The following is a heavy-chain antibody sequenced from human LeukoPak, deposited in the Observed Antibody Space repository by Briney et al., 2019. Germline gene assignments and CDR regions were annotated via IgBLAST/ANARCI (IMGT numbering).Heavy chain of an antibody. CDR1: GFTCSSYA. D-gene: IGHD3-3*01. J-gene: IGHJ4*02. Sequence: GGSLRLSCAASGFTCSSYAMSWVPQAPGKGLEGVPAISGSGGSTYYADSVKGRFTISRDNSKNTLYLQMNSLRAEDTAVYYCAKGANYDFWSGYYRFWGQGTLVTVSS. V-gene: IGHV3-23*01. CDR2: ISGSGGST. CDR3: AKGANYDFWSGYYRF.